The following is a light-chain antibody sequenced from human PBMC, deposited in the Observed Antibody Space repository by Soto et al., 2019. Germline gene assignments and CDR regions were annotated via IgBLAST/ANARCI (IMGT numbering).Light chain of an antibody. CDR3: SSYTSSSTLV. Sequence: QSALTQPASVSGSPGQSITISCTGTSSDVGYYNYVSWYQQNPGKAPKLMIYDVSNRPSGVSNRFSGSKSGNTASLTISGLQAEDEADYYCSSYTSSSTLVFGGGTKLTLL. CDR1: SSDVGYYNY. J-gene: IGLJ2*01. V-gene: IGLV2-14*01. CDR2: DVS.